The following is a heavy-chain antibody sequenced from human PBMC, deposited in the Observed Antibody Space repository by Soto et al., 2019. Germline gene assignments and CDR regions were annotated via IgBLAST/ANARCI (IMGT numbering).Heavy chain of an antibody. CDR1: GYTLTELS. CDR2: FDPEDGET. V-gene: IGHV1-24*01. D-gene: IGHD1-26*01. Sequence: GASVKVSCKVSGYTLTELSMHWVRQAPGKGLEWMGGFDPEDGETIYAQKFQGRVTMTEDTSTDTAYMELSSLRSEDTAVYYCATDLMSIRGSSYLDYWGQGTLVTVSS. J-gene: IGHJ4*02. CDR3: ATDLMSIRGSSYLDY.